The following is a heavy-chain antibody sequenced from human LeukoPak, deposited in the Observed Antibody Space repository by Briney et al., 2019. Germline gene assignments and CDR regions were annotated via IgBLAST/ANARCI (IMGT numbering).Heavy chain of an antibody. D-gene: IGHD3-10*01. Sequence: PSETLSLTCTVSGGSISSYYWSWIRQPAGKGLEWIGRIYTSGSTNYNPSLKSRVTMSVDTSKNQFSLKLSSVTAADTAVYYCARVPIPQLKVEWFGELTYGMDVWGQGTTVTVSS. CDR2: IYTSGST. CDR1: GGSISSYY. J-gene: IGHJ6*02. V-gene: IGHV4-4*07. CDR3: ARVPIPQLKVEWFGELTYGMDV.